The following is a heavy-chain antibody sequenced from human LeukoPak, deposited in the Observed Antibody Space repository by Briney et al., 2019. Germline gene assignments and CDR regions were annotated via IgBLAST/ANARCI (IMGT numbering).Heavy chain of an antibody. CDR2: IIPNFGTA. J-gene: IGHJ4*02. V-gene: IGHV1-69*05. Sequence: SVKVSCKASRGTFSSYAISWVRQAPGQGLEWMGGIIPNFGTANHAQKFQGRVTITTDESTSTAYMELSSLRSEDTAVYYCASWMYSSSSLFDYWGQGTLVTVSS. CDR1: RGTFSSYA. CDR3: ASWMYSSSSLFDY. D-gene: IGHD6-6*01.